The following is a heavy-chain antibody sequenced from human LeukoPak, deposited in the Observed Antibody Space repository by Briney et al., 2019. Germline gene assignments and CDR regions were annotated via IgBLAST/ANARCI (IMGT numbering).Heavy chain of an antibody. V-gene: IGHV4-31*03. CDR2: IYFSGST. CDR1: GDSISSSGSF. Sequence: SETLSLTCTVSGDSISSSGSFWSWIRHYPGKCLEWIGNIYFSGSTYYNPSLRRRITISVDTSKNQFSLNLNSVTAADTAVYYCARDIHDTSGYRYYFDYWGHGTLVTVSS. CDR3: ARDIHDTSGYRYYFDY. D-gene: IGHD3-22*01. J-gene: IGHJ4*01.